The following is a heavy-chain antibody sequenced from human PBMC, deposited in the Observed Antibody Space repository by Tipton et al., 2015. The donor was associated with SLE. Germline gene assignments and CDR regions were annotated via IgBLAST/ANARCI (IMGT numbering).Heavy chain of an antibody. J-gene: IGHJ4*02. D-gene: IGHD3-22*01. V-gene: IGHV4-34*01. Sequence: LRLSCAASGFTFSDYYMSWIRQPPGKGLEWIGEINHSGSTNYNPSLKSRVTISVDTSKNQFSLKLSSVTAADTAVYYCARDAYYYDSSGLDWGQGTLVTVSS. CDR3: ARDAYYYDSSGLD. CDR1: GFTFSDYY. CDR2: INHSGST.